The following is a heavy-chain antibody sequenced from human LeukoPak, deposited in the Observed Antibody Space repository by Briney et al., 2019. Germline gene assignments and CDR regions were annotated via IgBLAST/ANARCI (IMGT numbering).Heavy chain of an antibody. D-gene: IGHD6-13*01. V-gene: IGHV3-53*01. CDR1: GFTVSSNY. Sequence: GSLRLSGAASGFTVSSNYMSWVRQAPGKGLEWVSVIYSGGSTYYADSVKGRFTISRDNSENTLYLQMNSLRAEDTAVYYCARDSLAAAGAFDYWGQGTLVTVSS. J-gene: IGHJ4*02. CDR2: IYSGGST. CDR3: ARDSLAAAGAFDY.